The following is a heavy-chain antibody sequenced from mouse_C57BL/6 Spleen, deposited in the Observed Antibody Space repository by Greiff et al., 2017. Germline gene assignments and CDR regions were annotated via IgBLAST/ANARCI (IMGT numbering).Heavy chain of an antibody. Sequence: QVQLQQPGAELVKPGASVKLSCKASGYTFTSYWWHGVKRRLGRGFEWIGRIDPNSGGTKYNEKFKSKATLTVDKPSSTAYMQLSSLTSEDSAVYYCARDHYDYDSFAYWGQGTLVTVSA. CDR3: ARDHYDYDSFAY. CDR1: GYTFTSYW. D-gene: IGHD2-4*01. CDR2: IDPNSGGT. J-gene: IGHJ3*01. V-gene: IGHV1-72*01.